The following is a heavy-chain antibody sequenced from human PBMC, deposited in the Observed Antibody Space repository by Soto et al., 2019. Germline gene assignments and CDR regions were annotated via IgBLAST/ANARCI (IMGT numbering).Heavy chain of an antibody. CDR3: ARDGGSHTAVDGTQYYGMDV. J-gene: IGHJ6*02. Sequence: EVQLVASGGDLIQPGGSLRLSCGVPGFSVSGNSLSWVRQAPGKGLEWVSYMYVDGSTYYADSVRGRFTLSRDNSKNTLYLQMNNLRGEDTAVYYCARDGGSHTAVDGTQYYGMDVWGQGTTVTVSS. CDR2: MYVDGST. D-gene: IGHD6-19*01. V-gene: IGHV3-53*01. CDR1: GFSVSGNS.